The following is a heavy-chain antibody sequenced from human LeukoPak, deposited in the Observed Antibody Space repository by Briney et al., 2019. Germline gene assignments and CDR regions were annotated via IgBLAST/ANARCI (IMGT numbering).Heavy chain of an antibody. CDR1: GYTFTSYG. D-gene: IGHD3-16*01. CDR2: ISSNSDNK. J-gene: IGHJ4*02. V-gene: IGHV1-18*01. CDR3: ARDWGSIKVITDY. Sequence: ASVKVSCKATGYTFTSYGISWVRQAPGQGLEWMGWISSNSDNKNYAQKLQGRVTMTTDTSTSTAYMELRSLRSDDTAVYYCARDWGSIKVITDYWGQGTLVTVSS.